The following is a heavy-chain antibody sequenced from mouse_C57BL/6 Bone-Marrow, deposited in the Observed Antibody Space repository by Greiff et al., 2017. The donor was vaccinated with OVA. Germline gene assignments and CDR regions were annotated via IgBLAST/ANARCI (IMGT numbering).Heavy chain of an antibody. J-gene: IGHJ1*03. D-gene: IGHD1-1*01. CDR2: INSDGGST. CDR1: EYEFPSHD. Sequence: EVKLMESGGGLVQPGESLKLSCESNEYEFPSHDMSWVRKTPEKRLELVAAINSDGGSTYYPDTMERRFSISRDNTKKTLYLQMSSLRSEDTALYYCARSGFSSYGYFDVWGTGTTVTVSS. CDR3: ARSGFSSYGYFDV. V-gene: IGHV5-2*01.